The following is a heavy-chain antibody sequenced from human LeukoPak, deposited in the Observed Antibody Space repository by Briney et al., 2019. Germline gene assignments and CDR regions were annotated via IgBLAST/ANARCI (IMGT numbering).Heavy chain of an antibody. J-gene: IGHJ5*02. V-gene: IGHV4-34*01. Sequence: LRLSCAASGFRFSDHYMSWIRQPPGKGLEWIGEINHSGSTNYNPSLKSRVTISVDTSKNQFSLKLSSVTAADTAVYYCASGYYDFWSGYPRGNWFDPWGQGTLVTVSS. D-gene: IGHD3-3*01. CDR1: GFRFSDHY. CDR2: INHSGST. CDR3: ASGYYDFWSGYPRGNWFDP.